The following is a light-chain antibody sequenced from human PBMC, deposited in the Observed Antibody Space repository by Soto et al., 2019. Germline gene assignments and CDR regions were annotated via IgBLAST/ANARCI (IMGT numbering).Light chain of an antibody. CDR3: QQYNDWPWT. Sequence: EIVMTQSPATLSVSPGERVTLSCRASQSVSSNLAWYQQKPGLAPRLLFSAASTRATGIPARFSGSGSGTEFTVTISSLQSEDFAVYYCQQYNDWPWTLGQGTKVEIK. V-gene: IGKV3-15*01. CDR1: QSVSSN. CDR2: AAS. J-gene: IGKJ1*01.